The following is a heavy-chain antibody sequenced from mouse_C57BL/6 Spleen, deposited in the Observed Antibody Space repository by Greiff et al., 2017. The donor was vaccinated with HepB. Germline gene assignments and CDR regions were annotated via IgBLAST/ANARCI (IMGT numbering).Heavy chain of an antibody. D-gene: IGHD1-1*01. Sequence: VKLVESGPGLVQPSQSLSITCTVSGFSLTSYGVHWVRQSPGKGLEWLGVIWSGGSTDYNAAFISRLSISKDNSKSQVFFKMNSLQADDTAIYYCASYGSRNWYFDVWGTGTTVTVSS. J-gene: IGHJ1*03. CDR2: IWSGGST. CDR1: GFSLTSYG. V-gene: IGHV2-2*01. CDR3: ASYGSRNWYFDV.